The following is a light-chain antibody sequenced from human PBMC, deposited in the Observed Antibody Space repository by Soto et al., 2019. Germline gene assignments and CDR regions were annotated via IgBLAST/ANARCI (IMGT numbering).Light chain of an antibody. V-gene: IGKV2-28*01. CDR1: QSLLHTNGYNY. CDR3: MQALQTWT. Sequence: DIVMTQSPLSLPVTPGEPASISCRSSQSLLHTNGYNYLDWYLQKPGQSPQLLIYLGSNRASGVPDRFSGSGSGTDFTLKISKVEAEDVGVYYRMQALQTWTFGQGTKVDI. CDR2: LGS. J-gene: IGKJ1*01.